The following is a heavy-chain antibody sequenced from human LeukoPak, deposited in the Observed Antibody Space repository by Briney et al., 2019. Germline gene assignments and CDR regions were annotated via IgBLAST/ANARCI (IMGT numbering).Heavy chain of an antibody. V-gene: IGHV4-59*01. J-gene: IGHJ5*02. CDR1: GDSITGYS. D-gene: IGHD4/OR15-4a*01. Sequence: SETLSLTCSVSGDSITGYSWSWIRQTPGKGLEWIGYIYYNGDTHYNPSLNSRLSISVDTPNNQFSLNLRSVTAADTAVYYCVRGPYGASISNWFDPWGEGLLVTVSS. CDR2: IYYNGDT. CDR3: VRGPYGASISNWFDP.